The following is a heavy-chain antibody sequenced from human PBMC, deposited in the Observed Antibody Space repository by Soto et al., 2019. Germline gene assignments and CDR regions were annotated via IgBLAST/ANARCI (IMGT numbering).Heavy chain of an antibody. V-gene: IGHV1-69*05. CDR3: AKGRGGSYGRYYFDY. CDR2: IIPIFGTA. D-gene: IGHD1-26*01. Sequence: SVKVSCKASGGTFSSYAISWVRQAPGQGLEWMGGIIPIFGTANYAQKFQGRVTITRDTSASTAYMELSSLRTEDTALYYCAKGRGGSYGRYYFDYWGQGALVTVSS. J-gene: IGHJ4*02. CDR1: GGTFSSYA.